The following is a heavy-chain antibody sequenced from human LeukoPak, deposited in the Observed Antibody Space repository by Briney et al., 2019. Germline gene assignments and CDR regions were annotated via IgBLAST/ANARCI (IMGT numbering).Heavy chain of an antibody. CDR3: ARDGYNGGGWFDP. Sequence: GGSLRLSCAASGFTFSSYWMSWVRQAPGKGPEWVANIKQHGSEKYYVDSVRGRFTISRDNAKNSLYLQMNSLRVEDTAVYYCARDGYNGGGWFDPWGQGTLVTVSS. D-gene: IGHD5-24*01. CDR2: IKQHGSEK. CDR1: GFTFSSYW. J-gene: IGHJ5*02. V-gene: IGHV3-7*01.